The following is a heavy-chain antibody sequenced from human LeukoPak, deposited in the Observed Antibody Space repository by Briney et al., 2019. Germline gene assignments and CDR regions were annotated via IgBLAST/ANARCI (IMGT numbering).Heavy chain of an antibody. Sequence: GGSLRLSCAASGFTVSNNYMSWVRQAPGKGLVWVSSIYSGGSTYYTDSVKGRFTTSRDNSKNTLYLQMNSLRAEDTAVYYCARDLAGYNSFDYWGQGTLVTVSS. V-gene: IGHV3-66*01. J-gene: IGHJ4*02. CDR2: IYSGGST. CDR3: ARDLAGYNSFDY. CDR1: GFTVSNNY. D-gene: IGHD5-24*01.